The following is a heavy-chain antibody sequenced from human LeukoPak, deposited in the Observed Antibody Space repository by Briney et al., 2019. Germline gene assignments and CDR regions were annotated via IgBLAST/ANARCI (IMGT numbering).Heavy chain of an antibody. J-gene: IGHJ4*02. CDR3: AKYRTTSAPPRNFDY. CDR1: GFTFSSYS. CDR2: ISSSSSTI. D-gene: IGHD1-14*01. V-gene: IGHV3-48*01. Sequence: SEGSLRLSCAAPGFTFSSYSMNWVRQAPGKGLEWVSYISSSSSTIYYADSVKGRFTISRDNSKNTLFLQMNSLRGDDTAVYYCAKYRTTSAPPRNFDYWGQGTLVTVSS.